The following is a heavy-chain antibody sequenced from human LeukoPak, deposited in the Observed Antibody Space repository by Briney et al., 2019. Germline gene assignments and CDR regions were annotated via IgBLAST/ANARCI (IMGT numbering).Heavy chain of an antibody. CDR2: ISHDGNNK. D-gene: IGHD3-22*01. V-gene: IGHV3-30*03. Sequence: PGGSLRLSCAASGFPFSDYGMYWVRQAPGKGLEWLAVISHDGNNKYYADSVKGRITISRDNSMNTLYLQMNSLRAEDTAVYYCARVTSSGFLHGYWGQGTLVTVSS. J-gene: IGHJ4*02. CDR1: GFPFSDYG. CDR3: ARVTSSGFLHGY.